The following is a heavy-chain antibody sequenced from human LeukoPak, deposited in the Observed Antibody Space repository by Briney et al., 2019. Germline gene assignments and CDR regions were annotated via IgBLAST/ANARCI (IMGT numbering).Heavy chain of an antibody. Sequence: PSETLSLTCAVYGGSFSGYYWSWIRQPPGKGLEWIGEIYHSGSTNYNPSLKSRVTISVDTSKNQSSLQLSSVTAADTAVYYCAREDIVVVPAAIRTYNWFDPWGQGTLVTVSS. CDR2: IYHSGST. CDR1: GGSFSGYY. CDR3: AREDIVVVPAAIRTYNWFDP. J-gene: IGHJ5*02. V-gene: IGHV4-34*01. D-gene: IGHD2-2*02.